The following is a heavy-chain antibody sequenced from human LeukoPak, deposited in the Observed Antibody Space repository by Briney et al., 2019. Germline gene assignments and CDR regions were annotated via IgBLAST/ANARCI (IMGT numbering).Heavy chain of an antibody. D-gene: IGHD6-19*01. V-gene: IGHV1-2*02. Sequence: ASVNVSCKASGYTFTGYYMHWVRQAPGQGLDWMGWINPKSGGTKYEQKFQGRVTMPRDTAISTAYMELSRLRSDDTAVYYCAREGSSGWYEVRDYWFDPWGQGTLVTVSS. J-gene: IGHJ5*02. CDR2: INPKSGGT. CDR1: GYTFTGYY. CDR3: AREGSSGWYEVRDYWFDP.